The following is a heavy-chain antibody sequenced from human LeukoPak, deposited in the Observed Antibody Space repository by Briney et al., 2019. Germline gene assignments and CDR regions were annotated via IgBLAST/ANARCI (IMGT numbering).Heavy chain of an antibody. CDR3: ARGPPNWGMVGY. V-gene: IGHV1-46*01. J-gene: IGHJ4*02. D-gene: IGHD7-27*01. CDR2: INPSGGST. Sequence: ASVKVSCKASGYTFTSYYMHWVRQAPGQGLEWMGIINPSGGSTSYAQKFQGRVTMTRDTSISTAYMELSSLTFEDTAVYYCARGPPNWGMVGYWGQGTLVTVSS. CDR1: GYTFTSYY.